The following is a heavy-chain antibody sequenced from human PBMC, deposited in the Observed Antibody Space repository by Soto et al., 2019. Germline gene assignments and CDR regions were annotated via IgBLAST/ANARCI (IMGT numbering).Heavy chain of an antibody. J-gene: IGHJ4*02. CDR1: GLTFSRYA. CDR2: ISYDGSDK. CDR3: AVDTLANLDS. Sequence: QVHLVESGGGVIQPGRSLRLSCAASGLTFSRYAMHWVRQAPDKGLEWVAVISYDGSDKYYADSVKGRFTISRDNSKNTLYLQVNRLRDEATAVYCCAVDTLANLDSWGQGSLVTVSS. V-gene: IGHV3-30-3*01. D-gene: IGHD2-15*01.